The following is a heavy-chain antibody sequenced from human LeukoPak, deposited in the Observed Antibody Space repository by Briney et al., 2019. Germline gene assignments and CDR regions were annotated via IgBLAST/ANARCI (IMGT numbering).Heavy chain of an antibody. J-gene: IGHJ4*02. CDR2: INHNGST. D-gene: IGHD2-2*02. Sequence: SETLSLTCAAYGGSFSGYYWSWIRQPPGKGLEWIGEINHNGSTTNNPYLKSRVTIAVDTYKNQFSMKLSSVTAADTAVYYCARRYCSSTSCYTAFGYWGQGTLVTVSS. CDR1: GGSFSGYY. CDR3: ARRYCSSTSCYTAFGY. V-gene: IGHV4-34*01.